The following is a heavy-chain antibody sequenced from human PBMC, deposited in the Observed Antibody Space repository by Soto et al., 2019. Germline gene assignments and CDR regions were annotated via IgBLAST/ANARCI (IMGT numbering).Heavy chain of an antibody. CDR1: EYSFSTYW. CDR3: ANIAGYYGASSVPGYYSMDV. CDR2: DT. J-gene: IGHJ6*02. D-gene: IGHD3-22*01. Sequence: PGESLKISCKGSEYSFSTYWIAWERQIPGKGLGWMGIDTRYSPSSQGQVTHSADKSRRTAHLQMNTLRAEDTAVYYCANIAGYYGASSVPGYYSMDVWGQGTTVTVSS. V-gene: IGHV5-51*01.